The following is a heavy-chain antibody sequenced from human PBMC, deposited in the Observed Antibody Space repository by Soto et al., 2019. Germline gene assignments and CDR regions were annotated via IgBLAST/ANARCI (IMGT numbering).Heavy chain of an antibody. CDR3: ERDRHLNYGSGSYPSYYGMYG. D-gene: IGHD3-10*01. CDR1: GGSISRYY. J-gene: IGHJ6*02. Sequence: QVQLQESGPGLVKPSETLSLTCTVSGGSISRYYWSWIRQPPGKGLEWIGYINYSGSTNYNPSLTSRVTISVDTSKNQFSLKLSSVTAADTAVYYCERDRHLNYGSGSYPSYYGMYGWGQGTTVTVSS. CDR2: INYSGST. V-gene: IGHV4-59*01.